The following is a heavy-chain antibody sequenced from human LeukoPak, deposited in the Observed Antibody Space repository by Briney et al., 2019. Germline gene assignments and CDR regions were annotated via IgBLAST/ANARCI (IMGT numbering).Heavy chain of an antibody. Sequence: PGGSLRLSCGASGFTFSNYAMSWVRQAPGKGLEWVSGINDNGSTRFYAASVKGRFTSSRDNSKNTLYLQMNSLRAEDTAVYYCARETREIQYYYYYYGMDVWGQGTTVTVSS. J-gene: IGHJ6*02. CDR2: INDNGSTR. CDR3: ARETREIQYYYYYYGMDV. CDR1: GFTFSNYA. V-gene: IGHV3-23*01.